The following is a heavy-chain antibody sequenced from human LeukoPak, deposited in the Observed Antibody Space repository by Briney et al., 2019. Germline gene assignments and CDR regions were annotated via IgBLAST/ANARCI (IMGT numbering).Heavy chain of an antibody. V-gene: IGHV1-18*04. CDR2: ISAYNGNT. Sequence: ASVTVSCKASGYTFASYGITWVRQPPAQGLEWMGWISAYNGNTNYAHKLQGRVTMTTDTSTSTAYMELRSLRSDDTAVYYCARAGSIAAAVDFDYWGQGTLVTVSS. D-gene: IGHD6-13*01. CDR3: ARAGSIAAAVDFDY. J-gene: IGHJ4*02. CDR1: GYTFASYG.